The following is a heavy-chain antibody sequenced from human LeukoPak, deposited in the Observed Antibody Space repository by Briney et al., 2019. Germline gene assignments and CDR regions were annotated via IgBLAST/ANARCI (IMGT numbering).Heavy chain of an antibody. J-gene: IGHJ4*02. Sequence: ASVKVSCKASGYTFTSYGISWVRQAPGQGLEWMGWISAYNGNTNYAQKLQGRVTMTTDTSTNTAYMELRSLRSDDTAVYYCARDLSSYSSGWYVSLVWGQGTLVTVSS. CDR3: ARDLSSYSSGWYVSLV. CDR1: GYTFTSYG. V-gene: IGHV1-18*01. D-gene: IGHD6-19*01. CDR2: ISAYNGNT.